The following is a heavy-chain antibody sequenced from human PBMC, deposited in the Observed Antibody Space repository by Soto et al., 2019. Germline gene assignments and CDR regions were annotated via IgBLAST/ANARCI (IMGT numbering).Heavy chain of an antibody. CDR3: ASHTKGVEYSSSQPFDY. D-gene: IGHD6-6*01. Sequence: ASVKVSCKASGYTFTTYYMHWVRQAPGQGLEWMGIISPDGGRTSYAQKFQGRVTMTRDTSTSTAYMELSSLRSEDTAVYYCASHTKGVEYSSSQPFDYWGQGTLVTVSS. CDR1: GYTFTTYY. J-gene: IGHJ4*02. CDR2: ISPDGGRT. V-gene: IGHV1-46*01.